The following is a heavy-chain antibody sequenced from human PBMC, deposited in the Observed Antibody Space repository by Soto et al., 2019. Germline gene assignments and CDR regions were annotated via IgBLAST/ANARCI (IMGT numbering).Heavy chain of an antibody. CDR1: GGSISSSSYY. Sequence: SETLSLTCTVSGGSISSSSYYWGWIRQPPGKGLEWIGSIYYSVSTYYNPSHKSRVTISVDTSKNQFSLKLTSVTAADTAAYYCARNLYRVGYSGKGTYSVYYGMDVWGQGNTVTVSS. CDR2: IYYSVST. V-gene: IGHV4-39*01. CDR3: ARNLYRVGYSGKGTYSVYYGMDV. J-gene: IGHJ6*02. D-gene: IGHD3-10*01.